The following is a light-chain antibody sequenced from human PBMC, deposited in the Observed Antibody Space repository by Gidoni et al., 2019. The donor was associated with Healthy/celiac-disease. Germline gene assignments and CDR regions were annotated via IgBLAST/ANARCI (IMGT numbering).Light chain of an antibody. CDR3: SSYTSSSTLV. V-gene: IGLV2-14*03. CDR2: DVS. CDR1: SSDVGGYNY. J-gene: IGLJ1*01. Sequence: QSALTQPASVSGSPGQSLTISCTGTSSDVGGYNYLSWYQQHPGKAPKLMIYDVSNRPSGVSNRFSGSKSGNTASRTISGLQAEDEADYYCSSYTSSSTLVFGTGTKVTVL.